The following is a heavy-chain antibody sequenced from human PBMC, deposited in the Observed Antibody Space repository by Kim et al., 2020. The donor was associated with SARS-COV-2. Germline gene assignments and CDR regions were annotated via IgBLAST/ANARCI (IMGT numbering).Heavy chain of an antibody. CDR3: ARGAQDNYYDSSGYYFDY. CDR2: INPSGGST. Sequence: ASVKVSCKASGYTFTSYYMHWVRQAPGQGLEWMGIINPSGGSTSYAQKFQGRVTMTRDTSTSTVYMELSSLRSEDTAVYYCARGAQDNYYDSSGYYFDYWGQGTLVTVSS. J-gene: IGHJ4*02. V-gene: IGHV1-46*01. CDR1: GYTFTSYY. D-gene: IGHD3-22*01.